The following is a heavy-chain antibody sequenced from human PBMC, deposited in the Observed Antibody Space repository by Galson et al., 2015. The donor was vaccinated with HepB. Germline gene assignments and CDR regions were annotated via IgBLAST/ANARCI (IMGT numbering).Heavy chain of an antibody. CDR3: AREYSSSSYYYYYMDV. CDR2: ISAYNGNT. Sequence: SVKVSCKASGYTFTSYGISWVRQAPGQGLEWMGWISAYNGNTNYAQKLQGRVTMTTDTSTSTAYMELRSLRSDDTAVYYCAREYSSSSYYYYYMDVWGKGTTVTVSS. V-gene: IGHV1-18*01. D-gene: IGHD6-6*01. J-gene: IGHJ6*03. CDR1: GYTFTSYG.